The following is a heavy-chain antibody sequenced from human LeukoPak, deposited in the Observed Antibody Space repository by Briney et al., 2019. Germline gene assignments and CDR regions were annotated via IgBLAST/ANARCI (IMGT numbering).Heavy chain of an antibody. CDR1: GGSISSSSYY. D-gene: IGHD3-3*02. V-gene: IGHV4-39*07. CDR3: AREHFSSGLETFYYYYMDV. J-gene: IGHJ6*03. Sequence: PSETLSLTCTVSGGSISSSSYYWGWIRQPPGKGLEWIGSIYYSGSTYYNPSLKSRVTISVDTSKNQFSLKLSSVTAADTAVYYCAREHFSSGLETFYYYYMDVWGKGTTVTVSS. CDR2: IYYSGST.